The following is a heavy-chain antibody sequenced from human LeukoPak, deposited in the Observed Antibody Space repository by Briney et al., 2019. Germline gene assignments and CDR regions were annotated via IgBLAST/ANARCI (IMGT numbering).Heavy chain of an antibody. Sequence: GGSLRLSCGVSGFTFRSYAMSWVRQAPGKGLEWLSSISGSSEYIYYADSLKGRFTISRDNAKSSLYLQMNSLRAEDTAVYYCARRASTERGHSYGLDFWGQGTLVTVSS. D-gene: IGHD5-18*01. CDR2: ISGSSEYI. V-gene: IGHV3-21*01. CDR1: GFTFRSYA. CDR3: ARRASTERGHSYGLDF. J-gene: IGHJ4*02.